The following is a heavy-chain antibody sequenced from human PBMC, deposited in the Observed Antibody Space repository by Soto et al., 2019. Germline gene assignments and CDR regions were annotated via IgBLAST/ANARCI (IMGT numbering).Heavy chain of an antibody. CDR1: GVTFGSQS. D-gene: IGHD6-19*01. CDR3: ARGRQWLVPGGDYYYYGLDV. V-gene: IGHV1-69*13. J-gene: IGHJ6*02. Sequence: GASVKVSCKASGVTFGSQSISWVRQAPVQGLEWMGGIIPIFGLVNYAQKVQGRVTIIADESTSTAYMELSGLRFEDTAFYYCARGRQWLVPGGDYYYYGLDVWGQGTTVTV. CDR2: IIPIFGLV.